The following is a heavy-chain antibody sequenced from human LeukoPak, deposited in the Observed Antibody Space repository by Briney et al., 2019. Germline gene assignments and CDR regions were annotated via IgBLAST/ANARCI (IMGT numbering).Heavy chain of an antibody. D-gene: IGHD3-10*01. CDR1: GFTFSSYA. V-gene: IGHV3-30-3*01. CDR2: ISYDGSNK. CDR3: AKDRSLRYYYGMDV. Sequence: GGSLRLSCAASGFTFSSYAMHWVRQAPGKGLEWVAVISYDGSNKYYADSVKGRFTISRDNSKNTLYLQMNSLRAEDTAVYYCAKDRSLRYYYGMDVWGQGTTVTVSS. J-gene: IGHJ6*02.